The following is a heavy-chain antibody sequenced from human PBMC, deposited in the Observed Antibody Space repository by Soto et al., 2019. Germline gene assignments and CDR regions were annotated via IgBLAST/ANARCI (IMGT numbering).Heavy chain of an antibody. CDR3: ARDQSYYGSGSYKADYYYMDV. Sequence: SETLSLTCTVSGGSISSYYWSWIRQPPGKGLEWIGYIYYSGSTNYNPSLKSRVTISVDTSKNQFSLKLSSVTAADTAVYYCARDQSYYGSGSYKADYYYMDVWGKGTTVTVSS. D-gene: IGHD3-10*01. CDR2: IYYSGST. V-gene: IGHV4-59*01. J-gene: IGHJ6*03. CDR1: GGSISSYY.